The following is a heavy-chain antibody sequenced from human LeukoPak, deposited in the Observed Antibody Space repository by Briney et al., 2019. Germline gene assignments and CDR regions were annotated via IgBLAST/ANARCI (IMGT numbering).Heavy chain of an antibody. V-gene: IGHV4-39*01. Sequence: SETLSLTCTVSGGSISSSSYYWGWIRQPPGKGLEWIGNIYYSGSTYYNPSLKSRVTISVDTSKNQFSLKLSSVTAADTAVYYCARVTMIVNGPAFDIWGQGTMVTVSS. CDR2: IYYSGST. J-gene: IGHJ3*02. D-gene: IGHD3-22*01. CDR1: GGSISSSSYY. CDR3: ARVTMIVNGPAFDI.